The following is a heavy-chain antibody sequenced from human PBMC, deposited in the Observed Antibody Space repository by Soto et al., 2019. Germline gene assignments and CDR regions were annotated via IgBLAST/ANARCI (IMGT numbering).Heavy chain of an antibody. V-gene: IGHV1-69*13. CDR3: ARSQGSSTSLEIYYYYYYGMDV. CDR1: GGTFSSYA. Sequence: SVKVSCKASGGTFSSYAISWVRQAPGQGLEWMGGIIPISGTANYAQKFQGRVTITADESTSTAHMELSSLRSEDTAVYYCARSQGSSTSLEIYYYYYYGMDVWGQGTTVTVSS. J-gene: IGHJ6*02. CDR2: IIPISGTA. D-gene: IGHD2-2*01.